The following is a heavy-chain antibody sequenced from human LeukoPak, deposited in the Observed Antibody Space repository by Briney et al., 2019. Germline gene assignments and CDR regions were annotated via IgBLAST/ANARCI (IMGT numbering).Heavy chain of an antibody. J-gene: IGHJ3*02. D-gene: IGHD3-16*01. CDR3: ANGGSGEDTSDI. V-gene: IGHV4-34*01. CDR2: INHSGST. Sequence: SSATQSLSCAVDGGSISGYYWSWLRQPRGKGVEWIGEINHSGSTNYNPSLKSRVTISVDKSKNQFSLKWTCVNAADTAVYYCANGGSGEDTSDIWGQGTMVTVS. CDR1: GGSISGYY.